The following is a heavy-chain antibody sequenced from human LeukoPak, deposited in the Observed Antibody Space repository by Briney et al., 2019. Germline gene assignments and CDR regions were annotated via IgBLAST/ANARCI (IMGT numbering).Heavy chain of an antibody. CDR3: ATCSYYYDSSGYYYYYYMDV. D-gene: IGHD3-22*01. CDR1: GFTVSSNY. Sequence: GGSLRLSCAASGFTVSSNYMSWVRQAPGKGLEWVSVIYSGGSTYYADSVKGRFTISRDNSKNTLYLQMNSLRAEDTAVYYCATCSYYYDSSGYYYYYYMDVWGKGTTVTVFS. V-gene: IGHV3-53*01. J-gene: IGHJ6*03. CDR2: IYSGGST.